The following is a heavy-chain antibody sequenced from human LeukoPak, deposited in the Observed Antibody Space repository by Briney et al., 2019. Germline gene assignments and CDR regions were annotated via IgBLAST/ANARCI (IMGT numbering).Heavy chain of an antibody. Sequence: SETLCLTCAVYGGSFSGYYWSWIRQPPGKGLEWIGEINHSGSTNYNPSLKSRVTISVDTSKNQFSLKLSSVTAADTAVYYCARGRRNTMIVVGVWFDPWGQGTLVTVSS. J-gene: IGHJ5*02. CDR2: INHSGST. D-gene: IGHD3-22*01. CDR3: ARGRRNTMIVVGVWFDP. V-gene: IGHV4-34*01. CDR1: GGSFSGYY.